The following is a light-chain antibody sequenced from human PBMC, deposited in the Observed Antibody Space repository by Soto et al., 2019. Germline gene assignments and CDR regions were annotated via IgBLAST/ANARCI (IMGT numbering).Light chain of an antibody. CDR2: DVS. CDR3: SSYTSISTDV. Sequence: QSGLTQSASVSGSPGQSITISCTGTSSDVGGYDFVSWYQHHPGKAPRLMIYDVSHRPSGVSDRFSASKSGNTASLTISGLLAEDEADYYCSSYTSISTDVFGTGTQLTVL. J-gene: IGLJ1*01. V-gene: IGLV2-14*03. CDR1: SSDVGGYDF.